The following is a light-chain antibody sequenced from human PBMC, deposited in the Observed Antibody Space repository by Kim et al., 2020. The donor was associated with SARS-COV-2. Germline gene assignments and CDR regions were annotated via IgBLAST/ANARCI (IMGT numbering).Light chain of an antibody. J-gene: IGKJ2*03. CDR3: QQYDNLPYS. CDR2: DAS. CDR1: QDIRNY. Sequence: SAAVGDRVTITCQASQDIRNYLNWYQQKPGKAPKLLIYDASNLETGVPSRFSGSGSGTDFTFTISSLQPEDIATYYCQQYDNLPYSFGQGTKLEI. V-gene: IGKV1-33*01.